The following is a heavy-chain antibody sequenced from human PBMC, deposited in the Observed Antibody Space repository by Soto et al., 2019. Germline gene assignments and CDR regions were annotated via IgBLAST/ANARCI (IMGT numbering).Heavy chain of an antibody. J-gene: IGHJ6*02. Sequence: SETLSLTCAVYGGSFSGYYWSWIRQPPGKGLEWIGEINHSGSTNYNPSLKSRVTISVDTSKNQFSLKLSSATAADTAVYYCARVTTGSYYSPAEGMDVWGQGTTVTVSS. CDR2: INHSGST. CDR3: ARVTTGSYYSPAEGMDV. D-gene: IGHD3-10*01. V-gene: IGHV4-34*01. CDR1: GGSFSGYY.